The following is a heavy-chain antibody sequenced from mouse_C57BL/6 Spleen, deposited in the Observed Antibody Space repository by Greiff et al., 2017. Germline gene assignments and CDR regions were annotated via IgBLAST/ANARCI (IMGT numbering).Heavy chain of an antibody. CDR3: ATTTVVAKDWYFDV. D-gene: IGHD1-1*01. V-gene: IGHV1-82*01. J-gene: IGHJ1*03. CDR1: GYAFSSSW. CDR2: IYPGDGDT. Sequence: QVQLQQSGPELVKPGASVKISCKASGYAFSSSWMNWVKQRPGTGLEWIGRIYPGDGDTNYNGKFKGKATLTADKSSSTAYMQLSSLTSEDSAVYLCATTTVVAKDWYFDVWGTGTTVTVSS.